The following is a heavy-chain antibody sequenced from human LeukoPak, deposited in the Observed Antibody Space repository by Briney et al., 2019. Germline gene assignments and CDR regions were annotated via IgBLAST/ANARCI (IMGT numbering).Heavy chain of an antibody. CDR2: ISGSGGST. D-gene: IGHD3-22*01. CDR1: GFTFSNFW. V-gene: IGHV3-23*01. Sequence: PGGSLRLSYVASGFTFSNFWMSWVRQAPGKGLEWVSAISGSGGSTYYADSVKGRFTISRDNSKNTLYLQMNSLRAEDTAVYYCAKWDSSGYLRYFDYWGQGTLVTVSS. CDR3: AKWDSSGYLRYFDY. J-gene: IGHJ4*02.